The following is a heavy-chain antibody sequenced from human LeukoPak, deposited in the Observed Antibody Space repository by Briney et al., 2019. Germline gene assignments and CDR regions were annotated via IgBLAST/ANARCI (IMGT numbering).Heavy chain of an antibody. Sequence: GGSLRLSCAPSGFTFTTYAMNWVRPAPGKGLEWVSAILANGNTYFAGSVKGRFTISRDTSKNTLYLQMNSLRGEDTAIYYCAKDREPDSGWNFDYWGQGTLVSVSS. CDR3: AKDREPDSGWNFDY. CDR1: GFTFTTYA. D-gene: IGHD6-19*01. V-gene: IGHV3-23*01. CDR2: ILANGNT. J-gene: IGHJ4*02.